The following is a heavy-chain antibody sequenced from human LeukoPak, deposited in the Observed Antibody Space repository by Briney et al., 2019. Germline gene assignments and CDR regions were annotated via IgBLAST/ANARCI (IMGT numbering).Heavy chain of an antibody. Sequence: KPSETLSLTCTVSGGSISSSSYYWGWIRQPPGKGLEWIGSIYYSGSTYYNPSLKSRVTISVDTSKNQFSLKLSSVTAADTAAYYCAVGAPIVVVGWGQGTLVTVSS. CDR2: IYYSGST. V-gene: IGHV4-39*07. J-gene: IGHJ4*02. CDR3: AVGAPIVVVG. CDR1: GGSISSSSYY. D-gene: IGHD3-22*01.